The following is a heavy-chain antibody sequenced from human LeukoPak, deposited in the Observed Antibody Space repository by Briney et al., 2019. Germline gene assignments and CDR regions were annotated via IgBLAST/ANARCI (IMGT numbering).Heavy chain of an antibody. CDR1: GGSISSYY. J-gene: IGHJ6*03. V-gene: IGHV4-59*01. CDR2: IYYSGST. Sequence: SETLSLTCTVSGGSISSYYWSWIRQPPGKGLEWIGYIYYSGSTNYNPSPKSRVTISVDTSKNQFSLKLSSVTAADTAVYYCARSVVPAAMRDSYYYYMDVWGKGTTVTVSS. D-gene: IGHD2-2*01. CDR3: ARSVVPAAMRDSYYYYMDV.